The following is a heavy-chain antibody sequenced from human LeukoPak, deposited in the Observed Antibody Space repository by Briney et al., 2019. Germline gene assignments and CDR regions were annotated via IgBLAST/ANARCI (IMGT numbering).Heavy chain of an antibody. CDR3: ARDLRYYYDSSGYYYGWFDP. V-gene: IGHV1-18*01. CDR1: GYTFTSYG. Sequence: ASVKVSCKASGYTFTSYGISWVRQAPGQGLEWMGWISAYNGNTNYAQKLQGRVTMTTDTSTSTAYMEPRSLRSDDTAVYYCARDLRYYYDSSGYYYGWFDPWGQGTLVTVSS. D-gene: IGHD3-22*01. J-gene: IGHJ5*02. CDR2: ISAYNGNT.